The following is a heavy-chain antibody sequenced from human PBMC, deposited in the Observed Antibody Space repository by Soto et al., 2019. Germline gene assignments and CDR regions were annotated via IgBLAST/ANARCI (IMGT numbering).Heavy chain of an antibody. V-gene: IGHV1-18*01. CDR3: ARIPYSSGWEGEYWFDP. D-gene: IGHD6-19*01. CDR2: ISAYNGNT. Sequence: ASVKVSCKASGYTFTSYGISWVRQAPGQGLEWMGWISAYNGNTNYAQKLQGRVTMTTDTSTSTAYMELRSLRSDDTAVYYCARIPYSSGWEGEYWFDPWGQGTLVTAPQ. CDR1: GYTFTSYG. J-gene: IGHJ5*02.